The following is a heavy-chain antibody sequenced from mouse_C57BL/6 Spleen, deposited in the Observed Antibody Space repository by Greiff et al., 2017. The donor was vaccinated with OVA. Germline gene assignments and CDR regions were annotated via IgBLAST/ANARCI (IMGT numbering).Heavy chain of an antibody. CDR3: TRDDGYYYAMDY. D-gene: IGHD2-3*01. Sequence: EVHLVESGEGLVKPGGSLKLSCAASGFTFSSYAMSWVRQTPEKRLEWVAYISSGGDYIYYADTVKGRFTISRDNARNTLYLQMSSLKSEDTAMYYCTRDDGYYYAMDYWGQGTSVTVSS. V-gene: IGHV5-9-1*02. CDR1: GFTFSSYA. CDR2: ISSGGDYI. J-gene: IGHJ4*01.